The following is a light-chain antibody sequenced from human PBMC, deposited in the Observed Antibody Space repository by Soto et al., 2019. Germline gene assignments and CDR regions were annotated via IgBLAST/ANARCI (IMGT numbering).Light chain of an antibody. Sequence: DIQMTQSPSTLSASVGDTVTVTCRASQSISSYLNWYQQKPGEAPNLLIYAASSLQSGVPSRFRGSGSGTDFTLTINSLQPEDFATFYCQQTYSTPGTFGQGTKVDIK. V-gene: IGKV1-39*01. CDR1: QSISSY. J-gene: IGKJ1*01. CDR3: QQTYSTPGT. CDR2: AAS.